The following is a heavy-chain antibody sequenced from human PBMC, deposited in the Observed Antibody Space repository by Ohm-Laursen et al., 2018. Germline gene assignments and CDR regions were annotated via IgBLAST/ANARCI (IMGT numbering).Heavy chain of an antibody. Sequence: SLRLSCAASGFTFSSYGMHWVRQAPGKGLEWVAVISYDGSNKYYADSVKGRFTISRDNSKNTLYLQMNSLRAEDTAVYYCATVREKWEQLIIDYWGQGTLVTVSS. J-gene: IGHJ4*02. CDR2: ISYDGSNK. V-gene: IGHV3-30*03. CDR3: ATVREKWEQLIIDY. CDR1: GFTFSSYG. D-gene: IGHD1-26*01.